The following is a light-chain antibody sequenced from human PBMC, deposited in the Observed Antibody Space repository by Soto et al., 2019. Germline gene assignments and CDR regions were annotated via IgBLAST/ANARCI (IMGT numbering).Light chain of an antibody. CDR3: QQYFTSPWT. CDR2: WAS. Sequence: DIVMTQSPDSLAVSLGERATFNCKSSQSSLDRSKNKYYLAWYQQKSGQPPKLLIYWASLREPGVPDRFTGSGSGTDFTLTISSLQAEDVAVYYCQQYFTSPWTFGQGTKVEI. CDR1: QSSLDRSKNKYY. V-gene: IGKV4-1*01. J-gene: IGKJ1*01.